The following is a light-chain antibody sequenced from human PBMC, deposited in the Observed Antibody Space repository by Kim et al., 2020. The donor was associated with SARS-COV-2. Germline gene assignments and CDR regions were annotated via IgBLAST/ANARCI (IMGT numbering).Light chain of an antibody. CDR1: QSVSSN. CDR2: GGS. J-gene: IGKJ2*01. CDR3: QQYKNWPPMYT. Sequence: SPGERAPLSCRASQSVSSNLAWYQQKPGQAPRLLIYGGSTRATGIPARFSGSGSGTEFTLTISSLQSEDFAVYYCQQYKNWPPMYTFGQGTKLEI. V-gene: IGKV3-15*01.